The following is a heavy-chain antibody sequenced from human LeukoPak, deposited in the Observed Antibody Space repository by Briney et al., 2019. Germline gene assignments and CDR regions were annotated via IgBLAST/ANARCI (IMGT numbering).Heavy chain of an antibody. J-gene: IGHJ4*02. D-gene: IGHD3-3*01. Sequence: GGSLRLSCAASGFTFSSYEMTWVRQAPGKAGEWVAVISYDGSNKYYADSVKGRFTISRDNSKNTLYLQMNRLRAEDTAVYYCAKGALEWLLGIDYWGQGTLVTVSS. CDR1: GFTFSSYE. V-gene: IGHV3-30*18. CDR2: ISYDGSNK. CDR3: AKGALEWLLGIDY.